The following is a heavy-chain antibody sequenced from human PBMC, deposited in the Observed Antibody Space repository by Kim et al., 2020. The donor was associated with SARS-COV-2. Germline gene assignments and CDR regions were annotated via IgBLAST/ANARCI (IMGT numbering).Heavy chain of an antibody. J-gene: IGHJ4*02. CDR1: GFTFSSYA. CDR2: ISGSGGST. Sequence: GGSLRLSCAASGFTFSSYAMSWVRQAPGKGLEWVSAISGSGGSTYYADSVKGRFTISRDNSKNTLYLQMNSLRAEDTAVYYCAKEPNERSIAVAGTGYWGQGTLVTVSS. CDR3: AKEPNERSIAVAGTGY. V-gene: IGHV3-23*01. D-gene: IGHD6-19*01.